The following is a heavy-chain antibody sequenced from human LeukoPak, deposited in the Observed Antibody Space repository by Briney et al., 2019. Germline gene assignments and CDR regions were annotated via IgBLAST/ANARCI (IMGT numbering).Heavy chain of an antibody. CDR1: GGSISSYY. CDR3: ARDFYYYGSGSYYFDY. J-gene: IGHJ4*02. D-gene: IGHD3-10*01. CDR2: IYTSGST. V-gene: IGHV4-4*07. Sequence: NSSETLSLTCTVSGGSISSYYWSWIRQPAGKGLEWIGRIYTSGSTNYNPSLKSRVTMSVDTSKNQFSLKLSSATAADTAVYYCARDFYYYGSGSYYFDYWGQGTLVTVSS.